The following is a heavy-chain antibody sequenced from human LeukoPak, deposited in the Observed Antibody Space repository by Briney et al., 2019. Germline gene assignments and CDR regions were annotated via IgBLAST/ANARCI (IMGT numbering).Heavy chain of an antibody. J-gene: IGHJ3*02. D-gene: IGHD4-17*01. CDR2: LYYSGNI. CDR1: GGSISSSSFY. Sequence: PSEPLSLTCTVSGGSISSSSFYWGWIRQPPGKGLEWIGSLYYSGNIYHNPPLKSRITISVATSKHQYSLKLSSVTAADTAVYYCARRPDYGDSIRSPGAFDIWGQGTMVTVSS. V-gene: IGHV4-39*07. CDR3: ARRPDYGDSIRSPGAFDI.